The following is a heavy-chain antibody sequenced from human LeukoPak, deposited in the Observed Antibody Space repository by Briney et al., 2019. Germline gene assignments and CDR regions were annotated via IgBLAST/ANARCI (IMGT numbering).Heavy chain of an antibody. D-gene: IGHD3-22*01. V-gene: IGHV3-7*01. J-gene: IGHJ4*02. Sequence: GGSLRLSCAASGFTFSSYWMSWVRQAPGKGLEWVANIKQDGSEKYYVDSVKGRFTISRDNAKNSLYLQMNSLRAEDTAVYYCARDPYYYDSSGYLNWGQGTLVTVSS. CDR3: ARDPYYYDSSGYLN. CDR2: IKQDGSEK. CDR1: GFTFSSYW.